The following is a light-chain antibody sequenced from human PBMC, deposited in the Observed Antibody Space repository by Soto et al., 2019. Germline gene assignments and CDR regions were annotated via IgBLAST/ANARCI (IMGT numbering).Light chain of an antibody. Sequence: EIVLTQSPGTLSLSPGERATLSCRASQSVSSNYLAWYQQKPGQAPRPLIYGASSRATGIPDRFSGSGSGTDFSLTISRLEPEDFAVYYCQQYGSSPITFGQGTRREIK. CDR3: QQYGSSPIT. J-gene: IGKJ5*01. CDR1: QSVSSNY. CDR2: GAS. V-gene: IGKV3-20*01.